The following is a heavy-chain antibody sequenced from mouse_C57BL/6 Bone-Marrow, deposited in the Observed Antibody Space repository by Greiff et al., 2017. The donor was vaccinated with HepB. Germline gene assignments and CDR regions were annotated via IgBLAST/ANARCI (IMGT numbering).Heavy chain of an antibody. CDR2: IDPENGDT. CDR3: TTTAQDYAMDY. V-gene: IGHV14-4*01. CDR1: GFNIKDDY. J-gene: IGHJ4*01. Sequence: VQLQQSGAELVRPGASVKLSCTASGFNIKDDYMHWVKQRPEQGLEWIGWIDPENGDTEYASKFQGKATITADTSSNTAYRQRSSLTSEDTAVYYCTTTAQDYAMDYWGQGTSVTVSS. D-gene: IGHD3-2*02.